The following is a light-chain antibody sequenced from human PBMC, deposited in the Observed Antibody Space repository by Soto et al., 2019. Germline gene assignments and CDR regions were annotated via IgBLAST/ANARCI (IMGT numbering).Light chain of an antibody. Sequence: QSALTKPPSASGSPGQSVPIPCTGTSSDVGGYNYVSWYQQYPGRAPKLMIYEVTKRPSGVPDRFSGSKSGNTASLTVSGLQAEDEADYYCSSYAASNNFYFVFGGGTQLTVL. CDR3: SSYAASNNFYFV. CDR1: SSDVGGYNY. J-gene: IGLJ3*02. V-gene: IGLV2-8*01. CDR2: EVT.